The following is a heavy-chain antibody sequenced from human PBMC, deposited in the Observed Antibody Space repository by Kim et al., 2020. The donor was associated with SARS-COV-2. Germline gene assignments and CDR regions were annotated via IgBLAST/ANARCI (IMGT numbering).Heavy chain of an antibody. CDR3: AKGGRTQLIDF. CDR1: GFTFSSSS. J-gene: IGHJ4*02. CDR2: IGATGVHI. Sequence: GGSLRLSCAVSGFTFSSSSMTWVRQAPGKGLEWVSSIGATGVHIFYADSVKGRFTISRDNSNNILSLQMHSLRAEDTALYFCAKGGRTQLIDFWGQGTLVTVSS. V-gene: IGHV3-23*01. D-gene: IGHD5-18*01.